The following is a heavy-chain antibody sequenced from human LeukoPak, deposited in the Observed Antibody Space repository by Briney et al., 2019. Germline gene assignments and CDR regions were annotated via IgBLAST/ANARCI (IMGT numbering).Heavy chain of an antibody. CDR3: AKPGLSGSYWSADY. Sequence: PGGSLRLSCAASGFTFSSYSMNWVRQAPGKGLEWVSSISSSSSYIYYADSVKGRFTISRDNSKNTLYLQMNSLRAEDTAVYYCAKPGLSGSYWSADYWGQGTLVTVSS. CDR1: GFTFSSYS. D-gene: IGHD1-26*01. V-gene: IGHV3-21*04. J-gene: IGHJ4*02. CDR2: ISSSSSYI.